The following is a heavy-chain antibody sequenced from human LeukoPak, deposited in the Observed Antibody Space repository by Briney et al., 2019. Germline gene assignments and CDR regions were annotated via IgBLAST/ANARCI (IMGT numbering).Heavy chain of an antibody. V-gene: IGHV4-39*01. CDR1: GGSISSSSYY. CDR2: IYYSGST. J-gene: IGHJ4*02. CDR3: ARGSGSYSVDY. D-gene: IGHD1-26*01. Sequence: SETLSLTCTVSGGSISSSSYYWGWIRQPPGKGLEWIGSIYYSGSTYYNPSLKSRVTISVDTSKNQFSLKLSSVTAAGTAVYYCARGSGSYSVDYWGQGTLVTVSS.